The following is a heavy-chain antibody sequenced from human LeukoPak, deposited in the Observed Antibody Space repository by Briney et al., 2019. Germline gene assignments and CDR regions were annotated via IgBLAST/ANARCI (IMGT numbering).Heavy chain of an antibody. D-gene: IGHD3-10*01. CDR2: IYYSGST. Sequence: PSETLSLTCTVSGGSISSYYWSWIRQPPGKGLEWIGYIYYSGSTNYNPSLKSRVTISVDTSKNQFSLKLSSVTAADTAVYYCAGDPLYYYGSGSYTTPGGQGTLVTVSS. CDR3: AGDPLYYYGSGSYTTP. J-gene: IGHJ5*02. CDR1: GGSISSYY. V-gene: IGHV4-59*01.